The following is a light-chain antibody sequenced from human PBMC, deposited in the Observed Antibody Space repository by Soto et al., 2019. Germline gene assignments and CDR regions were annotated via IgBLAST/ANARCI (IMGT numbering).Light chain of an antibody. CDR1: QTIDTN. V-gene: IGKV3-15*01. J-gene: IGKJ1*01. Sequence: EILMTQSPGTLSVSPGERATLSCGASQTIDTNLAWYQQKPGQAPRLLIFGASTRATGIPARFSGSGSGTEFSLTITSLKSEDFALYYCQQYNNRHPWTFGQGTKVDIK. CDR2: GAS. CDR3: QQYNNRHPWT.